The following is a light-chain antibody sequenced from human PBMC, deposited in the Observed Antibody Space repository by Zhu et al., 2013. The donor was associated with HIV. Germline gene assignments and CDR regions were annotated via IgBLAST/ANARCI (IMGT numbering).Light chain of an antibody. Sequence: DIQMTQSPSSLSASVGDRVTITCRASQSIDNNLNWYQQKPGKAPKLLIYAASSLQSGVPSRFSGSGSGTDFTLTISSLQPEDFATYYCQQSYSPMCSFGQGTKLEIK. CDR2: AAS. CDR1: QSIDNN. CDR3: QQSYSPMCS. J-gene: IGKJ2*04. V-gene: IGKV1-39*01.